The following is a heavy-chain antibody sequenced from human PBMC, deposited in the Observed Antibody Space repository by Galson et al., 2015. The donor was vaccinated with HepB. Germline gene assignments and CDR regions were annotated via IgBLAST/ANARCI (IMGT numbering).Heavy chain of an antibody. D-gene: IGHD3-22*01. Sequence: SVKVSCKASGYTFTSYGISWVRQAPGQGLEWMGWISTYNGNTNYAQKVQGRVTMTTDTSTSTAYMEVRSLRSDDTAVYYRAREHTSGYFPDYWGQGTLVTVSS. CDR2: ISTYNGNT. V-gene: IGHV1-18*04. CDR3: AREHTSGYFPDY. J-gene: IGHJ4*02. CDR1: GYTFTSYG.